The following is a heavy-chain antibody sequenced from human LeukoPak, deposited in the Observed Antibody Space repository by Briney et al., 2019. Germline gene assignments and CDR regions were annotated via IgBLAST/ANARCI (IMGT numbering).Heavy chain of an antibody. CDR1: GFTFRRYD. CDR3: AREDSSGAFDI. D-gene: IGHD3-22*01. J-gene: IGHJ3*02. V-gene: IGHV3-33*01. CDR2: VWYDESNK. Sequence: GGSLRLSCAASGFTFRRYDMHGVRQAPGKGLEWVAVVWYDESNKYYVDSVKGRFTISRDNSKNTLYLQMNSLRVEDTALYYCAREDSSGAFDIWGQGTMVTVSS.